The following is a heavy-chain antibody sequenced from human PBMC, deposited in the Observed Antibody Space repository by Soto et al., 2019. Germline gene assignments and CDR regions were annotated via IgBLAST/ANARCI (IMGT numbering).Heavy chain of an antibody. CDR3: ARGTGELDY. Sequence: GGSLRLSCAASGFTFSSYAMSWVRQAPGKGLEWVSASSSSGSGTYYADSVKGRFTISRDNAKNTLYLQMNSLRAEDTAVYYCARGTGELDYWGQGTLVTVSS. D-gene: IGHD2-8*02. CDR2: SSSSGSGT. V-gene: IGHV3-23*01. J-gene: IGHJ4*02. CDR1: GFTFSSYA.